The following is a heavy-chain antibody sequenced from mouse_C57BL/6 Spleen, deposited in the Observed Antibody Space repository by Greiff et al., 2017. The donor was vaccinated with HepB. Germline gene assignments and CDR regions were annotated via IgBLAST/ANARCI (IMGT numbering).Heavy chain of an antibody. CDR3: ARRRDGNQAWFAY. Sequence: QVQLQQPGTELVKPGASVKLSCQASGYTFTSYWMHWVKQRPGQGLEWIGNINPSNGGTNYNEKFKSKATLTVDKSSSTAYMQRRSLTSEDSAVYYCARRRDGNQAWFAYWGQGTLVTVSA. CDR2: INPSNGGT. J-gene: IGHJ3*01. V-gene: IGHV1-53*01. D-gene: IGHD2-1*01. CDR1: GYTFTSYW.